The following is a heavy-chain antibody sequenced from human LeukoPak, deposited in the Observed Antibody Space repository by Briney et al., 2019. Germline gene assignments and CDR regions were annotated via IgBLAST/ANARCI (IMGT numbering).Heavy chain of an antibody. Sequence: GGSLRLSCAASGFTFSSYSMNWVRQAPGKGLEGVSSIRSSSCYIYYADSVKGRFTISRENAKNSLYLQMNSLRAEDTAVYYCARQYYDILTGYYKPGDYFDYWGQGTLVTVSS. CDR3: ARQYYDILTGYYKPGDYFDY. J-gene: IGHJ4*02. V-gene: IGHV3-21*01. CDR2: IRSSSCYI. CDR1: GFTFSSYS. D-gene: IGHD3-9*01.